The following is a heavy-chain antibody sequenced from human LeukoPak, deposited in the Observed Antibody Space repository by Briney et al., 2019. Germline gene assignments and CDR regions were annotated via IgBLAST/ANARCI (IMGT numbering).Heavy chain of an antibody. Sequence: GGSLRLSCAASGFTFNTYAMSWVRQAPGKGPEWVSSNSGSGGSTYYADSVKGRFTISRDNSKNTLYLQMNSLRAEDTAVYYCAKGGTYYDFWSGYSGDAFDIWGQGTMVTVSS. CDR3: AKGGTYYDFWSGYSGDAFDI. J-gene: IGHJ3*02. CDR1: GFTFNTYA. V-gene: IGHV3-23*01. D-gene: IGHD3-3*01. CDR2: NSGSGGST.